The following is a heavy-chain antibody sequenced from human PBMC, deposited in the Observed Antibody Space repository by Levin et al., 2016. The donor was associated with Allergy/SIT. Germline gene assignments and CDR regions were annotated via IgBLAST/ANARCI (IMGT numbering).Heavy chain of an antibody. J-gene: IGHJ5*02. Sequence: GESLKISCAASGFTFSSYAMSWVRQAPGKGLEWVSAISGSGGSTYYADSVKGRFTISRDNSKNTLYLQMNSLRAEDTAVYYCATSTDYAKGWFDPWGQGTLVTVSS. D-gene: IGHD4-17*01. CDR2: ISGSGGST. CDR1: GFTFSSYA. CDR3: ATSTDYAKGWFDP. V-gene: IGHV3-23*01.